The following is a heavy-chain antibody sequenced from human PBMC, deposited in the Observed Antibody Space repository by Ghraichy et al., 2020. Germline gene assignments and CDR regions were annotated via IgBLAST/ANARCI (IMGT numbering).Heavy chain of an antibody. D-gene: IGHD2-15*01. V-gene: IGHV3-30*18. Sequence: GGSLRLSCAASGFTFSSSGMHWVRQTPDKRLEWVAVISYDTSNQYYADSVKGRFTISRDNSNNTVFLQMSSLRTEDTAVYYCVKGFSRGGYFPDHWGQGSLVTVSS. CDR3: VKGFSRGGYFPDH. CDR2: ISYDTSNQ. CDR1: GFTFSSSG. J-gene: IGHJ4*02.